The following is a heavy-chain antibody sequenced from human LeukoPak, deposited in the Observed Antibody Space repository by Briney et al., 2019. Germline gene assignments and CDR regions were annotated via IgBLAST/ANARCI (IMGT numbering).Heavy chain of an antibody. CDR1: GGSISSGGYY. J-gene: IGHJ5*02. CDR2: IYYSGST. V-gene: IGHV4-31*03. CDR3: ARVRAVAATLYNWFDP. D-gene: IGHD2-15*01. Sequence: SETLSLTCTVSGGSISSGGYYWSWIRQHPGKGLEWIGYIYYSGSTYYNPSLKSRVTISVDTSKSQFSLKLSSVTAADTAVYYCARVRAVAATLYNWFDPWGQGTLVTVSS.